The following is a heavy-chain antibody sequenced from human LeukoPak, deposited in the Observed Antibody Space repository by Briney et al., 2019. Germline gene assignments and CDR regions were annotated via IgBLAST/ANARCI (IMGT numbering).Heavy chain of an antibody. V-gene: IGHV3-21*01. Sequence: PGGSLRLSCAASGFTFSSYAMSWVRQAPGKGLEWVSSIYVGSYEYYANSVKGRFIISRDNAKNSLYLQMNGLRVEDTAVYYCATEGIVGGGAHFDYWGQGPLATVSS. D-gene: IGHD1-26*01. CDR2: IYVGSYE. J-gene: IGHJ4*02. CDR1: GFTFSSYA. CDR3: ATEGIVGGGAHFDY.